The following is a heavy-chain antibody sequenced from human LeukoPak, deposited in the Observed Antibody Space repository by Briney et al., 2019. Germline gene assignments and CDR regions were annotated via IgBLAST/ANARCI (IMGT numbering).Heavy chain of an antibody. J-gene: IGHJ6*03. CDR2: IYHSGST. CDR1: GGSISSGGYY. Sequence: SETLSLTCTVSGGSISSGGYYWSWIRQPPGKGLEWIGYIYHSGSTYYNPSLKSRVTISVDRSKNQFSLKLSSVTAADTAVYYCARDSPVSTPYYYMDVWGKGTTVTVSS. V-gene: IGHV4-30-2*01. D-gene: IGHD2/OR15-2a*01. CDR3: ARDSPVSTPYYYMDV.